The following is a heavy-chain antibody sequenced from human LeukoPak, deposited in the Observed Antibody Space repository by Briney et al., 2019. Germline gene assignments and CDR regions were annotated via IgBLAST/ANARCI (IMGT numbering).Heavy chain of an antibody. D-gene: IGHD6-13*01. V-gene: IGHV3-21*01. CDR3: ARDPRPGVAAAGGGAFDY. J-gene: IGHJ4*02. CDR1: GFTLGAYT. CDR2: IFSRSESI. Sequence: GGSLRLSCTTSGFTLGAYTINWVRQAPGTGLEWVACIFSRSESILYADSVKGRFTISRDNAKNSLYLQMNSLRAEDTAVYYCARDPRPGVAAAGGGAFDYWGQGTLVTVSS.